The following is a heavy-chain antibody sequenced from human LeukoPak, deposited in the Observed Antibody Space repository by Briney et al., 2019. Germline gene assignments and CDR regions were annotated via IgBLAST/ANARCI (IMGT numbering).Heavy chain of an antibody. D-gene: IGHD2-8*02. J-gene: IGHJ3*02. CDR3: ATSYWLQDAFDI. CDR2: ISGSGGST. V-gene: IGHV3-23*01. Sequence: GGSLRLSCAASGFTFSSYVMSWVRQTPGKGLVWVSGISGSGGSTYYPDSVKGRFTISRDNSKNTLYLQMNSLRAEDTAVCYCATSYWLQDAFDIWGQGTMVTVSS. CDR1: GFTFSSYV.